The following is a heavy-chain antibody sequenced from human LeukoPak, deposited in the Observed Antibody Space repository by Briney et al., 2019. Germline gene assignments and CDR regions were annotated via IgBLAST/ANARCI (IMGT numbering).Heavy chain of an antibody. D-gene: IGHD6-6*01. CDR3: AKSGTSSSSYYYYGMDV. V-gene: IGHV3-23*01. CDR2: ISGSGGAT. CDR1: GFTFSNYA. Sequence: PGGSLRLSCAASGFTFSNYAMSWVRQAPGKGLEWVSVISGSGGATYYADSLKGRFTISGDNSKNTLYLQMNSLRAEGTAVYYCAKSGTSSSSYYYYGMDVWGQGTTVTVSS. J-gene: IGHJ6*02.